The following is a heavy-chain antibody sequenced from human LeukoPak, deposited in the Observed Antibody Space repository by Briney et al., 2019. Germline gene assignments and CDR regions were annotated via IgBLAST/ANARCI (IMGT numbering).Heavy chain of an antibody. CDR1: GFTVSSNY. D-gene: IGHD1-26*01. V-gene: IGHV3-66*01. Sequence: GGSLRLSYAASGFTVSSNYMSWVRQAPGKGLEWVSVIYSGGSTYYADSVKGRFTISRDNSKNTLYLQMNSLRAEDTAVYYCARDYEGGSYLDYWGQGTLVTVSS. CDR2: IYSGGST. CDR3: ARDYEGGSYLDY. J-gene: IGHJ4*02.